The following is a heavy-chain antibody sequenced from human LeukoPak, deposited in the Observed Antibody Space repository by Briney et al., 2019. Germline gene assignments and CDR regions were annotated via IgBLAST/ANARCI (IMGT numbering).Heavy chain of an antibody. V-gene: IGHV3-49*03. CDR2: ISSKAFGATP. CDR1: GFSFGDYA. D-gene: IGHD2-2*01. CDR3: AREPVVPAAMVGYYYYMDV. Sequence: QPGRSLRLSCTSVGFSFGDYAVSWFRQAPGKGLEWVGYISSKAFGATPQYAPSVRGRFTISRDDSKSIAHLQMNSLRAEDTAVYYCAREPVVPAAMVGYYYYMDVWAKGTTVTVSS. J-gene: IGHJ6*03.